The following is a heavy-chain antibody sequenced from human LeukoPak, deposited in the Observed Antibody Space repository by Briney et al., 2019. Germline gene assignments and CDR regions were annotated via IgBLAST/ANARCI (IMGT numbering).Heavy chain of an antibody. CDR2: IIPILGIA. V-gene: IGHV1-69*10. CDR3: ARNIAVAGTDY. Sequence: SVKVSCKASGGTFSSYAISWVRQAPGQGLEWMGGIIPILGIANYAQKFQGRVTITADKSTSTAYMELSSLRSEDTAVYYCARNIAVAGTDYWGQGTLVTVSS. CDR1: GGTFSSYA. J-gene: IGHJ4*02. D-gene: IGHD6-19*01.